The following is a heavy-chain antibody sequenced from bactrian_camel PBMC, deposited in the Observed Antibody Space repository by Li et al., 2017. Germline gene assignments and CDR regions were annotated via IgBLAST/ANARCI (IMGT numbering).Heavy chain of an antibody. CDR1: GYNFSTCG. D-gene: IGHD3*01. V-gene: IGHV3S9*01. CDR2: MYRDRST. Sequence: HVQLVESGGGSVQAGGSLKLSCVASGYNFSTCGRGWYRQAPGKERELVSYMYRDRSTKYDDSVKGRFTISQDGAKNTLYLHMNNLKPEDTAMYHCAASGGQLGRWCYEFPVNWVSWLYNWGQGTQVTVS. CDR3: AASGGQLGRWCYEFPVNWVSWLYN. J-gene: IGHJ4*01.